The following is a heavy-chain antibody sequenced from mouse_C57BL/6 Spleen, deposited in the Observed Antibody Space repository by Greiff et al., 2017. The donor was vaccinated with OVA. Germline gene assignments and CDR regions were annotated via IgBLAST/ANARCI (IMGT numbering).Heavy chain of an antibody. Sequence: EVKLQQSGPELVKPGASVKISCKASGYTFTDYYMNWVKQSHGKSLEWIGDINPNNGGTSYNQKFKGKATLTVDKSSSTAYMELRSLTSEDSAVYYCARTFYYDYSEAWFAYWGQGTLVTVSA. V-gene: IGHV1-26*01. CDR1: GYTFTDYY. CDR3: ARTFYYDYSEAWFAY. D-gene: IGHD2-4*01. CDR2: INPNNGGT. J-gene: IGHJ3*01.